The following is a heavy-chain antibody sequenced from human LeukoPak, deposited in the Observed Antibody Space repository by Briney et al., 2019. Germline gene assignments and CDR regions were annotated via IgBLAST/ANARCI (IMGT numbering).Heavy chain of an antibody. V-gene: IGHV4-34*01. CDR1: GGFFSGYY. CDR2: INHSGST. Sequence: SETLSLTCAVYGGFFSGYYWSWIRQPPGKGLEWIGEINHSGSTNYNPSLKSRVTISVDTSKNQFSLKLSSVTTADTAVYYCAREGRITIFGVVIIKEYFQHWGQGTLVTVSS. CDR3: AREGRITIFGVVIIKEYFQH. J-gene: IGHJ1*01. D-gene: IGHD3-3*01.